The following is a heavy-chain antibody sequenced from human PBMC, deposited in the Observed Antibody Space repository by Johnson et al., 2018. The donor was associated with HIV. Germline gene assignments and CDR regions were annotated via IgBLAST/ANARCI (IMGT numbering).Heavy chain of an antibody. CDR2: ISYDGSNK. J-gene: IGHJ3*02. CDR3: AKVKTQQWLVDAFDI. Sequence: QVQLVESGGGVVQPGRSLRLSCEGSGFTFSSFAIHWVRQAPGKGLEWVALISYDGSNKYYADSVKGRFAISRDNHDNSLYLQMNSMRAEDTALYFCAKVKTQQWLVDAFDIWGQGTMVTVSS. V-gene: IGHV3-30*09. D-gene: IGHD6-19*01. CDR1: GFTFSSFA.